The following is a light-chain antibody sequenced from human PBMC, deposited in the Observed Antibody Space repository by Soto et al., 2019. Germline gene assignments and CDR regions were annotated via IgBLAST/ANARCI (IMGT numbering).Light chain of an antibody. CDR1: SSDVGGHNY. CDR3: SSYSSSGTLFV. V-gene: IGLV2-14*01. J-gene: IGLJ1*01. CDR2: EVT. Sequence: LTHPASVSWSPGQSITVSCTGTSSDVGGHNYVSWFQQHPGQAPKLLIYEVTTRPSGVSTRFSGSKSGNTASLTISGLQAEDEADYHCSSYSSSGTLFVFGTGTKVTVL.